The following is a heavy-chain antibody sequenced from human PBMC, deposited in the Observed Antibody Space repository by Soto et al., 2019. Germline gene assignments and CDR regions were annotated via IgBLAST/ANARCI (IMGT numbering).Heavy chain of an antibody. D-gene: IGHD2-21*01. CDR1: GFSLSTSGLG. CDR3: AYRLTYSDF. Sequence: HIPLKESGPTLVKPTQTLTLTCTFSGFSLSTSGLGVCWIRQPPGKDLEWLALIYWDDDTRYSPSLKSRPTNIKDTSKRHVGLTMTNMDTVDTPPYSCAYRLTYSDFWGKVPKVTFCS. CDR2: IYWDDDT. V-gene: IGHV2-5*02. J-gene: IGHJ6*04.